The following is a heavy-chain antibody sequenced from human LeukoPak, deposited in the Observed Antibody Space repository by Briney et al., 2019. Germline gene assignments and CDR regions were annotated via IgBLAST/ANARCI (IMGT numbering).Heavy chain of an antibody. CDR1: GGSIISSYY. CDR3: AKQNYFGSGRTGYYHYGLDV. V-gene: IGHV4-59*01. Sequence: SETLSLTCTVSGGSIISSYYWSWVRQPPGKGLEWIGYIYDSGNGNYNPSLESRVTISVDTSKNQFSLNLPSVTAADTAVYYCAKQNYFGSGRTGYYHYGLDVWGHGTTVTVSS. D-gene: IGHD3-10*01. J-gene: IGHJ6*02. CDR2: IYDSGNG.